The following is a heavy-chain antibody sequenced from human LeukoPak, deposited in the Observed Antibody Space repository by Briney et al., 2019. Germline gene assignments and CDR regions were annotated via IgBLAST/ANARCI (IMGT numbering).Heavy chain of an antibody. CDR1: GLTVSSNY. V-gene: IGHV3-53*04. Sequence: GGSLRLSCAASGLTVSSNYMTWVRQAPGKGLEWVSVLHAAGGTYYAASVKGRFTISRHISENTVYLQMNSLRAEDTPVYYCAREGYDSSGYPRLLDYWGQGTLVTVSS. CDR2: LHAAGGT. CDR3: AREGYDSSGYPRLLDY. D-gene: IGHD3-22*01. J-gene: IGHJ4*02.